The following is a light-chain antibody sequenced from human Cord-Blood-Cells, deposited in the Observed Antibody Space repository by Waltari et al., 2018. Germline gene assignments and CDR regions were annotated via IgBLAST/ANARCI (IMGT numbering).Light chain of an antibody. CDR2: DAS. J-gene: IGKJ5*01. V-gene: IGKV1D-13*01. Sequence: AIQLTQSPSSLSASVGDSVTITCRASQCFSSALAWYQQKPGKAPKLLIYDASSLESGVPSRCSGSRSGTDFTLTISSLQPEDFATYYCQQFNNYPITFGQGTRLEIK. CDR1: QCFSSA. CDR3: QQFNNYPIT.